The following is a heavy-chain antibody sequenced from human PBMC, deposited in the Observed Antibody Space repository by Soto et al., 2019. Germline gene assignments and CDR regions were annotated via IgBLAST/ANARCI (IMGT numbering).Heavy chain of an antibody. CDR1: GFTFSSYE. V-gene: IGHV3-48*03. CDR2: ISSSGSTT. D-gene: IGHD3-22*01. J-gene: IGHJ4*02. Sequence: EVQLVESGGGSVEPGGSLRLSCEVSGFTFSSYEMSWVRQAPGKGLECIAYISSSGSTTDHADSVKGRFTVSRDKAKNSLYLEMSSLRVGDSGIYYCAREENYYESSGYAGRYFDYWGQGALVTVSS. CDR3: AREENYYESSGYAGRYFDY.